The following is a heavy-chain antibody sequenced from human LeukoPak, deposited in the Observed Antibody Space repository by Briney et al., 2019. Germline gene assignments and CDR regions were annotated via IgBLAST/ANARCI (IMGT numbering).Heavy chain of an antibody. Sequence: ASVKVSCKTSGFTFTSYGISWMRQAPGQGLEWMAWISANNGDTHYAQRLQGRVTLTTDTSTGTAYMEVRSLRSDDTAVYYCARKGMGSPLDFWGQGTQVTVSS. D-gene: IGHD3-10*01. CDR3: ARKGMGSPLDF. J-gene: IGHJ4*02. CDR1: GFTFTSYG. V-gene: IGHV1-18*04. CDR2: ISANNGDT.